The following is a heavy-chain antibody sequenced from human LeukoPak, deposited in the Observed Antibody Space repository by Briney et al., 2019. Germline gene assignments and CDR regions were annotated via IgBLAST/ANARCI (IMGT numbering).Heavy chain of an antibody. V-gene: IGHV1-46*01. CDR1: GYTFTSYY. Sequence: GASVKVSCKASGYTFTSYYMHWVRQAPGQGLEWMGIINPSGGSTSYAQKFQGRVTMTRDTSTSTVYMELSSLRSEDTAVYYCARSLPGGQLIAAAGTDAFDIWGQRTMVTVSS. D-gene: IGHD6-13*01. J-gene: IGHJ3*02. CDR2: INPSGGST. CDR3: ARSLPGGQLIAAAGTDAFDI.